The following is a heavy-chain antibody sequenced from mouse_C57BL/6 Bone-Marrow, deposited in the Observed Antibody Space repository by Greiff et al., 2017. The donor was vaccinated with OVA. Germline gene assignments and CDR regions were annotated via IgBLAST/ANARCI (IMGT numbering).Heavy chain of an antibody. D-gene: IGHD1-1*01. CDR2: INPNNGGT. V-gene: IGHV1-22*01. J-gene: IGHJ4*01. CDR3: ARSNSLITPYAMDY. CDR1: GYTFTDYN. Sequence: VQLKESGPELVKPGASVKMSCKASGYTFTDYNMHWVKQSHGKSLEWIGYINPNNGGTSYNQKFKGKATLTVNKSSSTAYMELRSLTSEDSAVYYCARSNSLITPYAMDYWGQGTSVTVSS.